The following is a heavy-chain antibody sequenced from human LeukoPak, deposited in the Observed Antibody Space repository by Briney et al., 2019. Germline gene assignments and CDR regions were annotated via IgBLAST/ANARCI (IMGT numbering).Heavy chain of an antibody. V-gene: IGHV3-9*01. CDR2: ISWNSGSI. CDR3: AKDGAPAITGTTAFNI. CDR1: GFTFDDYA. J-gene: IGHJ3*02. Sequence: GGSLRLSCAASGFTFDDYAMHWVRQAPGKGLEWVSGISWNSGSIGYADSVKGRFTISRDNAKNSLYLQMNSLRAEDTALYYCAKDGAPAITGTTAFNIWGQGTMVTVSS. D-gene: IGHD1-20*01.